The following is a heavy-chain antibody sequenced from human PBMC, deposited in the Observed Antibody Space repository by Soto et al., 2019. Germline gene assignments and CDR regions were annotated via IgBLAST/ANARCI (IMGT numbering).Heavy chain of an antibody. V-gene: IGHV3-23*01. CDR3: ATKYSSSWCFDY. CDR2: ISGSGGST. D-gene: IGHD6-13*01. Sequence: EVQLLESGGGLVQPGGSLRLSCAASGFTFSSYAMSWVRQAPGKGLEWVSAISGSGGSTYYADSVKGRFTISRDNSKNTLYLQMNSLRAEDTAVYYCATKYSSSWCFDYWGQGTLVTVSS. CDR1: GFTFSSYA. J-gene: IGHJ4*02.